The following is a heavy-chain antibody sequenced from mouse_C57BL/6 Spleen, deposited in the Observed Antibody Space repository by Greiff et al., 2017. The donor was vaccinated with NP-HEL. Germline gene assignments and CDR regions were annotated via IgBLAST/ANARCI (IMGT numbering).Heavy chain of an antibody. CDR2: ISDGGSYT. CDR1: GFTFSSYA. Sequence: EVKVEESGGGLVKPGGSLKLSCAASGFTFSSYAMSWVRQTPEKRLEWVATISDGGSYTYYPDNVKGRFTISRDNAKNNLYLQMSHLKSEDTAMYYCARESLIWPGFAYWGQGTLVTVSA. CDR3: ARESLIWPGFAY. D-gene: IGHD6-5*01. V-gene: IGHV5-4*01. J-gene: IGHJ3*01.